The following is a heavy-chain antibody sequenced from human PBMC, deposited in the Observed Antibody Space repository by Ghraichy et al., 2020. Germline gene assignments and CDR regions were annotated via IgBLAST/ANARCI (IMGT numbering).Heavy chain of an antibody. Sequence: SETLSLTCAVYGGSFSGYYWSWIRKPPGKGLDWIGEINHSGSTNYNPSLKSRVTISVDTSKNQFSLKLSSVTAADTAVYYCAKGGVRLLSPGTAAMRRFDPWGQGTLVTVSS. D-gene: IGHD2-2*01. CDR3: AKGGVRLLSPGTAAMRRFDP. V-gene: IGHV4-34*01. CDR2: INHSGST. J-gene: IGHJ5*02. CDR1: GGSFSGYY.